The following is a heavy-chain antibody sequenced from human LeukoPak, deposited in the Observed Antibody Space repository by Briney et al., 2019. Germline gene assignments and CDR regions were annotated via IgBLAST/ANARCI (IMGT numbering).Heavy chain of an antibody. CDR2: ISRWSCYI. CDR1: GFTFSSSH. J-gene: IGHJ3*02. CDR3: ARDTPYGATAAIGALDI. D-gene: IGHD2-2*01. Sequence: PGGSLRLSCVASGFTFSSSHMNWVRQSPGKGLEWVSCISRWSCYIYYADSVKGRFTISRDNAKNSMYLQMSSLRAEDTAVYYCARDTPYGATAAIGALDIWGQGTMVTVSS. V-gene: IGHV3-21*01.